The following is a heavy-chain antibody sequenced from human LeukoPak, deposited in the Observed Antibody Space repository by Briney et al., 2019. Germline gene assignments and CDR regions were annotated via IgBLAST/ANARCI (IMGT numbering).Heavy chain of an antibody. CDR2: ISAYNGNT. D-gene: IGHD6-19*01. J-gene: IGHJ5*02. V-gene: IGHV1-18*01. CDR3: ARVRARLWLVRMGANWFDP. CDR1: GYTFTSYG. Sequence: ASVKVSCKASGYTFTSYGISWVRQAPGQGLEWMGWISAYNGNTNYAQKLQGRVTMTTDTSTSTAYMELRSLRSDDTAVYYCARVRARLWLVRMGANWFDPWGQGTLVTVSS.